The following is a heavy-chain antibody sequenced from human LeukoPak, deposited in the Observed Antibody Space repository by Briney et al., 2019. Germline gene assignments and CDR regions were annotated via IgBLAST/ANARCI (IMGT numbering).Heavy chain of an antibody. D-gene: IGHD3-3*01. CDR1: GGSISSSSYY. CDR3: ARVPAFGWSGSHFDY. CDR2: IYYSGST. J-gene: IGHJ4*02. Sequence: SETLSLTCTVSGGSISSSSYYWGWIRQPPGKGLEWIGSIYYSGSTYYNPSLKSRATISVDTSKNQFSLKLSSVTAADTAVYYCARVPAFGWSGSHFDYWGQGTLVTVSS. V-gene: IGHV4-39*07.